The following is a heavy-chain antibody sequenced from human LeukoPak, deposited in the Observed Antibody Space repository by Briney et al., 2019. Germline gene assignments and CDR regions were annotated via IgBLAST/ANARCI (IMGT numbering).Heavy chain of an antibody. V-gene: IGHV3-30*02. D-gene: IGHD1-26*01. CDR1: GFTFSSYG. CDR3: AKDFQVGATVLNWFDP. Sequence: GGSLRLSCAASGFTFSSYGMHWVRQAPGKGLEWAAFIRYDGSNKYYADSVKGRFTISRDNSKNTLYLQMNSLRAEDTAVYYCAKDFQVGATVLNWFDPWGQGTLVTVSS. CDR2: IRYDGSNK. J-gene: IGHJ5*02.